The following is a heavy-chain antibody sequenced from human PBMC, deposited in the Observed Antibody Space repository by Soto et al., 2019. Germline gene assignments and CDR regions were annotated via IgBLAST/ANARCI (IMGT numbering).Heavy chain of an antibody. CDR3: AASASGYSYGDFDY. CDR2: IVVGSGNT. J-gene: IGHJ4*02. Sequence: ASVKVSCKASGFTFTSSAVQWVRQARGQRLEWIGWIVVGSGNTNYAQKFQERVTITRDMSTSTAYMELSSLRSEDTAVYYCAASASGYSYGDFDYWGQGTLVTVSS. CDR1: GFTFTSSA. D-gene: IGHD5-18*01. V-gene: IGHV1-58*01.